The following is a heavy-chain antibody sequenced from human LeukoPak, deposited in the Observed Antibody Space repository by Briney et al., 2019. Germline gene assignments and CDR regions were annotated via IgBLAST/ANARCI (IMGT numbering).Heavy chain of an antibody. CDR1: GFTVSSNY. CDR2: IYIGGST. D-gene: IGHD2-15*01. J-gene: IGHJ5*02. V-gene: IGHV3-66*01. Sequence: GRSLRLSCAASGFTVSSNYMTWVRQAPGKGLEWVSVIYIGGSTFYADSVKGRFTVSRDNSKNTLYLQMNSLREEDTAVYYCARAKRSDCSGSACSSYNWFHPWGQGTLVSVSS. CDR3: ARAKRSDCSGSACSSYNWFHP.